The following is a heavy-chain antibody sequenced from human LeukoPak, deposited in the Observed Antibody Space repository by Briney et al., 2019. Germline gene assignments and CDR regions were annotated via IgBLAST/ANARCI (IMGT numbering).Heavy chain of an antibody. J-gene: IGHJ5*02. D-gene: IGHD3-9*01. CDR1: GFTFSDYY. CDR2: ARNKANSYTT. CDR3: TRDPSYYDILTGYYTDWFDP. V-gene: IGHV3-72*01. Sequence: GGSLRLFCAASGFTFSDYYMDWVRQAPGKGLEWVGRARNKANSYTTEWAASVKGRFTISRDDSKKSVYLQMNSLKIEDTAVYYCTRDPSYYDILTGYYTDWFDPWGQGTLVTVSS.